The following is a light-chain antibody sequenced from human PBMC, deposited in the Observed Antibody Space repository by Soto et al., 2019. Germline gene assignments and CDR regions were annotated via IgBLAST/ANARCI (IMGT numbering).Light chain of an antibody. CDR1: NIGRKR. V-gene: IGLV3-21*02. CDR2: DDS. CDR3: QVWDSSSDHVV. J-gene: IGLJ2*01. Sequence: SYELTQPPSVSVAPGQTARITCGGNNIGRKRVHGYQQKPGQAPVLVDYDDSDRPSGIPERFSGSNSGNTATLTISRVEAGDEADYYCQVWDSSSDHVVFGGGTKLTVL.